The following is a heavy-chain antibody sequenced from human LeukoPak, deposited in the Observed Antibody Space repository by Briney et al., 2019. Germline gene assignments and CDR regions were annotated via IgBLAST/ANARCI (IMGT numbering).Heavy chain of an antibody. Sequence: GGSLRLSCAVSGFTFSSYAMSWVRQAPGRGLEWVSAISGSGGSTYYADSVKGRFNISRDNSKNTLYLQMNSLRAEDTAVYYCAKRKVGATSHFDYWGQGTLVTVSS. CDR1: GFTFSSYA. V-gene: IGHV3-23*01. CDR3: AKRKVGATSHFDY. J-gene: IGHJ4*02. CDR2: ISGSGGST. D-gene: IGHD1-26*01.